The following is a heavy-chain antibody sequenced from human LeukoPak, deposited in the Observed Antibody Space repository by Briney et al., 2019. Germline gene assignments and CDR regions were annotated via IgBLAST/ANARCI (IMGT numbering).Heavy chain of an antibody. J-gene: IGHJ3*02. Sequence: GGSLRLSCAASGFTFSTYGMHWVRQAQGKGLEWVALTGYDGSNKNYADSVKGRFTISRDNSKNTLYLQMNSLRAEDTAVYYCARVIIVGATGIWGQGTMVTVSS. V-gene: IGHV3-33*01. D-gene: IGHD1-26*01. CDR2: TGYDGSNK. CDR1: GFTFSTYG. CDR3: ARVIIVGATGI.